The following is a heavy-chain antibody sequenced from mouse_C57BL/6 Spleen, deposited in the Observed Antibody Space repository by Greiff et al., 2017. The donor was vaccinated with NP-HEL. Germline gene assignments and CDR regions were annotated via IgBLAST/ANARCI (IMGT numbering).Heavy chain of an antibody. J-gene: IGHJ4*01. Sequence: EVMLVESGGGLVKPGGSLKLSCAASGFTFSDYGMHWVRQAPEKGLEWVAYISSGSSTIYYVDTVKGRFTISRDNAKNTLFLQMTSLRSEDTAMYYCARDSSAHRYAMDYWGQGTSVTVSS. CDR2: ISSGSSTI. V-gene: IGHV5-17*01. D-gene: IGHD3-2*02. CDR3: ARDSSAHRYAMDY. CDR1: GFTFSDYG.